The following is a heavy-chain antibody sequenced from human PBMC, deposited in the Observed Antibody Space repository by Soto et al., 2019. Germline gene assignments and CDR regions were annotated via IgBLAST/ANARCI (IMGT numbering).Heavy chain of an antibody. CDR2: IWYDGSNK. CDR1: GFTFSSYG. Sequence: QVQLVESGGGVVQPGRSLRLSCAASGFTFSSYGMHWVRQAPGKGLEWVAVIWYDGSNKYYADSVKGRFTISRDNSKNTQYLQMNSLRAEETGEYFCARSIAGDTPDYWGQGTLVTVSS. V-gene: IGHV3-33*01. D-gene: IGHD6-13*01. J-gene: IGHJ4*02. CDR3: ARSIAGDTPDY.